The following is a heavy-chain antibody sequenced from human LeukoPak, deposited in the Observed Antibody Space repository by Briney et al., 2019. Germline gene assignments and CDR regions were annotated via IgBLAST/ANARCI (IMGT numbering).Heavy chain of an antibody. CDR2: IFHSGNT. CDR3: ARDGYSDSSGYDYPPSV. Sequence: PSETLSLTCTVSDDSISSYYWSWIRQPPGKGLGWIGDIFHSGNTNYNPSLKSRVTISVDTSKKQFSLKLSSVTAADTAVYYCARDGYSDSSGYDYPPSVWGQGTLVTVSS. V-gene: IGHV4-59*01. CDR1: DDSISSYY. J-gene: IGHJ4*02. D-gene: IGHD3-22*01.